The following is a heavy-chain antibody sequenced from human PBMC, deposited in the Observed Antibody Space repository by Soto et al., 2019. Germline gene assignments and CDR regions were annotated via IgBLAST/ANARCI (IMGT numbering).Heavy chain of an antibody. CDR1: GFTFSSHA. V-gene: IGHV3-23*01. Sequence: SLRPSCAASGFTFSSHAMSWLRHAPGKALEWVSAISGSGGSTYYADSVQGRVTLSRDTSKNAQYLQRNSLSADDTAVFYCAKELEGAAAGLFDYWGQGTLVTVSS. J-gene: IGHJ4*02. CDR3: AKELEGAAAGLFDY. D-gene: IGHD6-13*01. CDR2: ISGSGGST.